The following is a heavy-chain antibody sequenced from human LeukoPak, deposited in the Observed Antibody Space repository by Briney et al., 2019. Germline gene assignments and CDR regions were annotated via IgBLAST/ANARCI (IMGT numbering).Heavy chain of an antibody. D-gene: IGHD4-17*01. CDR1: GGSFSGYY. Sequence: SETLSLTCAVNGGSFSGYYWSWIRQPPGKGLEWIGEINHSGSTNYNTSLKSRVTISADASKNQFSLKLSSVTAADTAVYYCARAGYGDSDFDYWGQGTLVTVSS. V-gene: IGHV4-34*01. CDR3: ARAGYGDSDFDY. CDR2: INHSGST. J-gene: IGHJ4*02.